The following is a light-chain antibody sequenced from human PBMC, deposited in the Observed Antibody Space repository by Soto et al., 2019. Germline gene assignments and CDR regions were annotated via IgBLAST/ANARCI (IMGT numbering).Light chain of an antibody. CDR2: GAS. Sequence: EIVLTQSPGTLSLSPGERATLSCRASQSVRSNELAWYQQKPGQAPRLLIYGASSRATAIPDRVSGSGSGTDFTLTISRLEPEDFAVYFCQQYGSSPYTFGQGTKLEIK. CDR1: QSVRSNE. J-gene: IGKJ2*01. V-gene: IGKV3-20*01. CDR3: QQYGSSPYT.